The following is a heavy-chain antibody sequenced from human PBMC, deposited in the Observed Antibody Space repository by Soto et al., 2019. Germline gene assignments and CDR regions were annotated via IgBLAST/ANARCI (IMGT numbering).Heavy chain of an antibody. Sequence: GESLKISCKGSGYSFTSYWISWVRQMPGKGLEWMGRIDPSDSYTNYSPSFQGHVTISADKSISTAYLQWSSLKASDTATYYCARHARYCSGGSCYSAPPDYYYGMDVWGQGTTVTV. V-gene: IGHV5-10-1*01. D-gene: IGHD2-15*01. CDR1: GYSFTSYW. CDR3: ARHARYCSGGSCYSAPPDYYYGMDV. CDR2: IDPSDSYT. J-gene: IGHJ6*02.